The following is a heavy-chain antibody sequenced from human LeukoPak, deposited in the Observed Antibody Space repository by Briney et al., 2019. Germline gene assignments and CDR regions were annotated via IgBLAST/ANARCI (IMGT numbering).Heavy chain of an antibody. CDR1: GGTFSSYA. CDR3: ARDLSGSQNYDILTGYYSDSDY. CDR2: IIPILGIA. D-gene: IGHD3-9*01. J-gene: IGHJ4*02. V-gene: IGHV1-69*04. Sequence: SVKVSCKASGGTFSSYAISWVRQAPGQGLEWMGRIIPILGIANYAQKFQGRATITADKSTSTAYMELGSLRSEDTAVYYCARDLSGSQNYDILTGYYSDSDYWGQGTLVTVSS.